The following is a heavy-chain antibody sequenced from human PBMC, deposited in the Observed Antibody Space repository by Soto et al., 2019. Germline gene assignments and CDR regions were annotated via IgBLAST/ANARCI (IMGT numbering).Heavy chain of an antibody. J-gene: IGHJ4*02. CDR2: IWYDGSNK. Sequence: GSLRLSCAASGFTFSSYGMHGVRQAPGKGLEWVAVIWYDGSNKYYADSVKGRFTISRDNSKNTLYLQMNSLRAEDTAVYYCARAGRTDYYDSSPPFDYWGQGTLVTVSS. CDR1: GFTFSSYG. CDR3: ARAGRTDYYDSSPPFDY. V-gene: IGHV3-33*01. D-gene: IGHD3-22*01.